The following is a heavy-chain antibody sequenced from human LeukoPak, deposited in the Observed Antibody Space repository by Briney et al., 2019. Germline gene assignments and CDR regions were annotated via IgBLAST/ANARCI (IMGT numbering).Heavy chain of an antibody. Sequence: ASVKVSCKASGYTFTSYGISWVRQAPGQGLEWMGWISAYNGNTNYAQKLQGRVTMTTDTSTSTAYMELRSLRSDDTAVYYCARDWPGYLGGVGLNWFDPWGQGTLVTVSS. V-gene: IGHV1-18*01. CDR1: GYTFTSYG. CDR2: ISAYNGNT. J-gene: IGHJ5*02. CDR3: ARDWPGYLGGVGLNWFDP. D-gene: IGHD3-16*01.